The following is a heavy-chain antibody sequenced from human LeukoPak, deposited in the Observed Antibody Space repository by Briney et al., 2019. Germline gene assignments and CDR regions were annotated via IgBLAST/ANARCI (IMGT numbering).Heavy chain of an antibody. CDR1: GYTFTAYY. CDR3: ARDRGGGRPGWYNGMDV. J-gene: IGHJ6*02. V-gene: IGHV1-2*02. CDR2: IDPNSGAA. D-gene: IGHD1-26*01. Sequence: GASVKVSCKTSGYTFTAYYLNWGRQAPGQGLEYMGRIDPNSGAATYARKFQGRVTMTRDTSINTGYMEVTSLRSDDTAVYYCARDRGGGRPGWYNGMDVWGQGTTVTVSS.